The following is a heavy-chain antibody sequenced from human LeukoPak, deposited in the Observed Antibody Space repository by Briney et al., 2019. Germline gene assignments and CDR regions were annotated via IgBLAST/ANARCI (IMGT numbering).Heavy chain of an antibody. J-gene: IGHJ5*02. Sequence: SETLSLTCTVSGGSVSSGSYYWSWIRQPPGKGLEWIGYICYSGSTNYNPSLKSRVTISVDTSKNQFSLKLSSVTAADTAVYYCARELTTVTTSDWFDPWGQGTLVTVSS. D-gene: IGHD4-17*01. CDR1: GGSVSSGSYY. CDR2: ICYSGST. CDR3: ARELTTVTTSDWFDP. V-gene: IGHV4-61*01.